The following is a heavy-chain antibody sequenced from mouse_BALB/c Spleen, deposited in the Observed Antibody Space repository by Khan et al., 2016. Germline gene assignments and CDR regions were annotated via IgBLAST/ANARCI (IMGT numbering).Heavy chain of an antibody. D-gene: IGHD1-1*01. CDR3: ARYYYSLYYAMDY. CDR1: GYTFTSYW. Sequence: QIQLVQSGAELVKPGASVKLSCKTSGYTFTSYWIQWVKQRPGQGLGWIGEIFPGAGTTYYNEKFKGKATLTIDTSSSTAYMQLSSLTSADSAVYFCARYYYSLYYAMDYWGQGTSVTVSS. V-gene: IGHV1S132*01. CDR2: IFPGAGTT. J-gene: IGHJ4*01.